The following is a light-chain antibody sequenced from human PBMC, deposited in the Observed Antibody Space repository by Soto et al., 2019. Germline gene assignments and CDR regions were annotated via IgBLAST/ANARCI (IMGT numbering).Light chain of an antibody. CDR1: SSDVGSYNY. J-gene: IGLJ3*02. V-gene: IGLV2-8*01. CDR2: EVT. Sequence: QSLLTQPPSASGSPGQSVTISCTGTSSDVGSYNYVSWYQQYPGRAPKLMIYEVTKRPSGVPDRFSGSKSGNTASLTVSGLQDEDEADYYCSSYAASNNFYFVFGGGTKVTVL. CDR3: SSYAASNNFYFV.